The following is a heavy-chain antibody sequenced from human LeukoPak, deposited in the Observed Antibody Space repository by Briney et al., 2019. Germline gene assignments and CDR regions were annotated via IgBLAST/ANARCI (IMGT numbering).Heavy chain of an antibody. CDR2: ISWNSGYI. V-gene: IGHV3-9*03. CDR1: GFTFDDYA. D-gene: IGHD3-16*01. CDR3: AKGGGGRLIYYYYMDV. Sequence: PGRSLRLSCVVSGFTFDDYAMYWVRQAPGKGLEWVSGISWNSGYIDYADSVKGRFTISRDNAKNSLYLQMNSLRAEDMALYYCAKGGGGRLIYYYYMDVWGKGTTVTVSS. J-gene: IGHJ6*03.